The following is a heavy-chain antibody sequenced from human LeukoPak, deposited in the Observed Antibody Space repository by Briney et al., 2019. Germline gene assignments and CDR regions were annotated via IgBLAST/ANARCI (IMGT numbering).Heavy chain of an antibody. V-gene: IGHV3-7*01. Sequence: GGSLRLSCAASGFTLSTYWMSWVRQAPGKGLEWVANIKQDGSQKYYVDSVKGRFTISRDNAKNLLYLQMNSLRTEDTAVYYCARETPDSSGWDWGQGTLVTVSS. J-gene: IGHJ4*02. D-gene: IGHD6-19*01. CDR1: GFTLSTYW. CDR3: ARETPDSSGWD. CDR2: IKQDGSQK.